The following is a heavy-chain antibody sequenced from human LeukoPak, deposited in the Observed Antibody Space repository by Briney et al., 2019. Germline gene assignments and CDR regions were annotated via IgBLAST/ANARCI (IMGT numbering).Heavy chain of an antibody. D-gene: IGHD1-26*01. Sequence: ASVKVSCKASGYSFTSYYMHWVRQAPGQGLEWMGIINPSGDSTSYAQKFQGRVTMTRDMSTSTVYMELSGLTSEDTAVYYCARDPSGSYFDYWGQGTLVTVSS. J-gene: IGHJ4*02. CDR1: GYSFTSYY. CDR2: INPSGDST. CDR3: ARDPSGSYFDY. V-gene: IGHV1-46*01.